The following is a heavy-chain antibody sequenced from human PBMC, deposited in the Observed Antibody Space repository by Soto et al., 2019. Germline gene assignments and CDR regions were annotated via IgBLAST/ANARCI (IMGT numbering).Heavy chain of an antibody. J-gene: IGHJ6*02. CDR3: ARAPLTYIFFAYGMDV. CDR1: GGSISSGDYY. V-gene: IGHV4-31*03. D-gene: IGHD3-3*02. CDR2: IYYSGST. Sequence: QVQLQESGAGLVKPSQSLSLTCTVSGGSISSGDYYWNWIRQHPGKGLEWIGYIYYSGSTYYNPSLKSRVTISVDTSMNQFSLKLSSVTAADTAVYYCARAPLTYIFFAYGMDVWGQWTTVTVSS.